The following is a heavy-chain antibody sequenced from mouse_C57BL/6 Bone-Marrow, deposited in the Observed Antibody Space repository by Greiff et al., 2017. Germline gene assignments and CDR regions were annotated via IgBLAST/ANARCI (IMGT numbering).Heavy chain of an antibody. J-gene: IGHJ2*01. Sequence: EVQGVESGGGLVKPGGSLKLSCAASGFTFSRYAMSWVRQTPEKRLEWVATISDGGSYTYYPDNVKGRFTISRDNAKNNLYLQMSHLKSEDTAMYYCARVTGTFDYWGQGTTLTVSS. CDR1: GFTFSRYA. D-gene: IGHD4-1*01. V-gene: IGHV5-4*01. CDR3: ARVTGTFDY. CDR2: ISDGGSYT.